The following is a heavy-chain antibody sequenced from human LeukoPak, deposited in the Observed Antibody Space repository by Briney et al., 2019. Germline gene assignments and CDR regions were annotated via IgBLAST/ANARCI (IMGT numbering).Heavy chain of an antibody. CDR3: ARGSFQYYDSSGPGWSDP. CDR1: SGSFSGYY. J-gene: IGHJ5*02. Sequence: SETLSLTCAVYSGSFSGYYWSWIRQPPGKGLEWIGEINHSGSTNYNPSLKSRVTISVDTSKNQFSLKLSSVTAADTAVYYGARGSFQYYDSSGPGWSDPWGQGTLVTVSS. D-gene: IGHD3-22*01. CDR2: INHSGST. V-gene: IGHV4-34*01.